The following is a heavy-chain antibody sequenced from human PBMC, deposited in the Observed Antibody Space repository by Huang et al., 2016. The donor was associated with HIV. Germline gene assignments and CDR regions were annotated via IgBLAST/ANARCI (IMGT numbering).Heavy chain of an antibody. Sequence: EVQLVQSGAEVKKPGESLKISCKGSGYNFMNYWIGWVRQMPGKGLEWMGIIYPGESDIRYRPFVQGQVTISADKFISPAYLHLSSLKTSDTAIYYCARRESSPSAFDSWGQGTRVTVSS. V-gene: IGHV5-51*01. CDR3: ARRESSPSAFDS. CDR2: IYPGESDI. CDR1: GYNFMNYW. D-gene: IGHD2-2*01. J-gene: IGHJ4*02.